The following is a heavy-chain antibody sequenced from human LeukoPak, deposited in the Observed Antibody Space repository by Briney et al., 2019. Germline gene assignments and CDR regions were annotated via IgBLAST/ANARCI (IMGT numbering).Heavy chain of an antibody. Sequence: SETLSLTCAVYGGSFSGYYWSWIRQPPGKGLEWIGEINHSGSTNYNPSLKSRVTISVDTSKSQFSLKLSSVTAADTAVYYCARGAAAGNTYYYYYGMDVWGQGTTVTVSS. V-gene: IGHV4-34*01. CDR2: INHSGST. CDR1: GGSFSGYY. CDR3: ARGAAAGNTYYYYYGMDV. J-gene: IGHJ6*02. D-gene: IGHD6-13*01.